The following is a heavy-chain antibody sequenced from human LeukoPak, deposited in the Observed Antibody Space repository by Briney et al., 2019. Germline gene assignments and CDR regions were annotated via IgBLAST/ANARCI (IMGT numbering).Heavy chain of an antibody. CDR3: AKTVYSGWYFGASDV. CDR1: EFTFSSYG. D-gene: IGHD6-19*01. Sequence: GGSLRLSCAASEFTFSSYGMHWVRQAPGKGLEWVAIISYDGSNKYYADSVRGRFTIFRDNSKNTLYLQMNSLRAEDTAVYYCAKTVYSGWYFGASDVWGQGTTVTVSS. J-gene: IGHJ3*01. CDR2: ISYDGSNK. V-gene: IGHV3-30*18.